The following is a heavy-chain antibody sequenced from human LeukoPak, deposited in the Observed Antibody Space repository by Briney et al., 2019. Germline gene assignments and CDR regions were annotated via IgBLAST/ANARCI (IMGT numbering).Heavy chain of an antibody. D-gene: IGHD3-10*01. J-gene: IGHJ4*02. V-gene: IGHV3-30*04. Sequence: GRSLRLSCAASGFAFSNFAMHWVRQAPGKGLEWVALISYDGNRQFYADSVKGRFTISRDNSKNTLFLQMNSLRAEDTAVYFCASDADWFESIQYYFDNWGQGTLVTVSS. CDR2: ISYDGNRQ. CDR1: GFAFSNFA. CDR3: ASDADWFESIQYYFDN.